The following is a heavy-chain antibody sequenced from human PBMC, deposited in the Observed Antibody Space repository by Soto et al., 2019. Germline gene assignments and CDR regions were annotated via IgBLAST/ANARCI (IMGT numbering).Heavy chain of an antibody. Sequence: GGSLRLSCAASGFTFSSYAMYWVRRAPGKGLEWVAVISFDGINKYYADSVKGRFTISRDNSKNTLYLQMNSLTAEDTAVYFCARDRGYCGCGRCYPHYVMDVWCQGPTVTVSS. CDR2: ISFDGINK. V-gene: IGHV3-30-3*01. J-gene: IGHJ6*02. CDR3: ARDRGYCGCGRCYPHYVMDV. D-gene: IGHD2-15*01. CDR1: GFTFSSYA.